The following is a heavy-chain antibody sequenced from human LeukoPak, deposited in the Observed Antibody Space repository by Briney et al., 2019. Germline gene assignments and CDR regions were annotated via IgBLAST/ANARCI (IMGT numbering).Heavy chain of an antibody. CDR2: ISSSSSSYI. V-gene: IGHV3-21*01. D-gene: IGHD2-2*01. Sequence: PGGSLRLSCAASGFTLSSYSMNWVRQAPGKGLEWVSSISSSSSSYIYYADSVKGRFTISRDNAKNSLYLQMNSLRAEDTAVYYCARLGGCSSTSCYGWGQGTLVTVSS. CDR1: GFTLSSYS. CDR3: ARLGGCSSTSCYG. J-gene: IGHJ4*02.